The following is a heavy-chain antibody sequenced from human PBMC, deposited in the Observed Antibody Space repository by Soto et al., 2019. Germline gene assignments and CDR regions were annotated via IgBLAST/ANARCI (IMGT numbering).Heavy chain of an antibody. CDR3: ARDPYDYVWGSYRPDYYYYGMDV. CDR2: ISAYNGNT. V-gene: IGHV1-18*01. CDR1: GYTFTSYG. D-gene: IGHD3-16*02. Sequence: QVQLVQSGAEVKKPGASVKVSCKASGYTFTSYGISWVRQAPGQGLEWMGWISAYNGNTNYAQKLQGRDTMTTDTSTSTAYMELRSLRSDDTGVYYCARDPYDYVWGSYRPDYYYYGMDVWGQGTTVTVSS. J-gene: IGHJ6*02.